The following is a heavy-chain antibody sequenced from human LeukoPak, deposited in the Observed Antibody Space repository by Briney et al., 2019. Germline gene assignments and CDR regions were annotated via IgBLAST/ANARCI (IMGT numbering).Heavy chain of an antibody. J-gene: IGHJ4*02. Sequence: GGSLRLSCVASGFTFHDYAMSWVRHVPGKGLEWVSLISGDGGSSSYAGSVKGRFTISRDSSKDSLYLQMNSLRTEDTAFYYCAKASSGSSSRPVDYWGQGTLVTVSS. D-gene: IGHD3-10*01. CDR3: AKASSGSSSRPVDY. CDR1: GFTFHDYA. CDR2: ISGDGGSS. V-gene: IGHV3-43*02.